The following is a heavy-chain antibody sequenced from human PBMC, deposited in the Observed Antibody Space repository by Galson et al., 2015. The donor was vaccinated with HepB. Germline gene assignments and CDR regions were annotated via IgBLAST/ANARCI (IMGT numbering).Heavy chain of an antibody. D-gene: IGHD3-10*01. V-gene: IGHV3-23*01. CDR2: ISGSGGST. CDR3: AKAGGSGSYYKLGTDY. J-gene: IGHJ4*02. CDR1: GFTFSSYA. Sequence: SLRLSCAASGFTFSSYAMSWVRQAPGKGLEWVSAISGSGGSTYYADSVKGRFTISRDNSKNTLYLQMNSLRAEDTAVYYCAKAGGSGSYYKLGTDYWGQGTLVTVSS.